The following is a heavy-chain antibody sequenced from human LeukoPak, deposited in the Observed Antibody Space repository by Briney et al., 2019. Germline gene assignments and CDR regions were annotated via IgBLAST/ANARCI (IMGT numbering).Heavy chain of an antibody. CDR3: TKDRHSSGWPNWFDP. CDR2: ISGDAVSK. V-gene: IGHV3-23*01. CDR1: GFTFSSYD. J-gene: IGHJ5*02. Sequence: GWSLRLSCRGSGFTFSSYDVSWVRQDPGKGLEGAPSISGDAVSKYYAESVRGRFTISRDNSKDTLYLQMNSLRAEDTALYFCTKDRHSSGWPNWFDPWGQGSLVIVSS. D-gene: IGHD6-19*01.